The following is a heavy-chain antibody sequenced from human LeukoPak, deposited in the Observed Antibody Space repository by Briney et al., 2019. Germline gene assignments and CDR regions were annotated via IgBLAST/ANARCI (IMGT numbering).Heavy chain of an antibody. Sequence: SETLSLTCTVSGGSICSYYWSWIRQPPGKGLEWIGYIYYSESTNYNPSLESRVTISVDTSKNQFSLKLSSVTAADTAVYYCARASVVAGNAFDIWGQGTMVTVS. J-gene: IGHJ3*02. V-gene: IGHV4-59*01. CDR3: ARASVVAGNAFDI. CDR2: IYYSEST. CDR1: GGSICSYY. D-gene: IGHD6-19*01.